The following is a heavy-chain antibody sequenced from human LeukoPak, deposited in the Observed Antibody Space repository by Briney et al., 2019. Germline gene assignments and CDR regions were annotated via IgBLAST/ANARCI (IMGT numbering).Heavy chain of an antibody. J-gene: IGHJ4*02. CDR2: IYSGGST. CDR1: GFTVSSNY. D-gene: IGHD6-19*01. V-gene: IGHV3-66*01. Sequence: GGSLRLSCAASGFTVSSNYMSWVRQAPGKGLEWVSVIYSGGSTYYADSVKGRFTISRDDYKNTLFLQMNSLRVEDAAVYYCTRGRSTGWYSFDHWGQGTLVTVSS. CDR3: TRGRSTGWYSFDH.